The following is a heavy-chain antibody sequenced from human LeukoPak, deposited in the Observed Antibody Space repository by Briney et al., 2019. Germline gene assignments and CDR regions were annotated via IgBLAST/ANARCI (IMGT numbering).Heavy chain of an antibody. V-gene: IGHV3-33*06. CDR1: GFTFSSYG. D-gene: IGHD6-19*01. CDR2: IRQDGSNK. J-gene: IGHJ4*02. Sequence: PGRSLRLSCAASGFTFSSYGMHWVRQAPGKGLEWVAVIRQDGSNKYYADSVKGRFTISRDNSKNTLYLQMNSLRAEDTAVYYCAEDRAHYSSGWRGFFDYWGQGTLVTVSS. CDR3: AEDRAHYSSGWRGFFDY.